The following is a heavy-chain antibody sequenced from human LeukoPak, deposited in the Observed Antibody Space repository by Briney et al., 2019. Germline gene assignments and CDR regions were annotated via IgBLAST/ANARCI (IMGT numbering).Heavy chain of an antibody. CDR1: GFTFSTYG. CDR3: AKEFCSGVNCYWAYFDH. V-gene: IGHV3-30*18. J-gene: IGHJ4*02. Sequence: QPGGTLRLSCAASGFTFSTYGMSWVRQAPGTGLEWVAVVSYDGTNKYYADSVKGRFTISRDNSKNTLYLQMNSLRAEDTAVYYCAKEFCSGVNCYWAYFDHWGRGTLVTVSS. CDR2: VSYDGTNK. D-gene: IGHD2-15*01.